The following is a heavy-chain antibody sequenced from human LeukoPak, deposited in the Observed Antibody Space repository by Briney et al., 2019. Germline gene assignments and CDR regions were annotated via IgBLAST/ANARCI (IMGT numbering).Heavy chain of an antibody. J-gene: IGHJ3*02. D-gene: IGHD3-22*01. V-gene: IGHV1-2*02. CDR3: ARVKDPYYYDSRRAFDI. CDR2: INPNSGAT. Sequence: GASVKVSCKASGYTFTGYYMHWVRQAPGQGLEWMGWINPNSGATNYAQKFQGRVTMTRDTSISTAYMELSRLRSDDTAVYYCARVKDPYYYDSRRAFDIWGQGTMVTVSS. CDR1: GYTFTGYY.